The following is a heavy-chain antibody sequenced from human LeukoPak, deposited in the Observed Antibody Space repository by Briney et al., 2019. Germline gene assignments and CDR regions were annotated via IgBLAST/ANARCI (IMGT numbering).Heavy chain of an antibody. D-gene: IGHD6-13*01. CDR3: ARVWGYSSSWYPAYYYYYMNV. CDR1: GGSISSSSYY. CDR2: IYYSGNT. Sequence: KPSETLSLTCTVSGGSISSSSYYWGWIRQPPGKGLEWIGSIYYSGNTYYNPSLKSRVTISVDTSKNQFSLKLSSVTAADTAVYYCARVWGYSSSWYPAYYYYYMNVWGKGTTVTVSS. V-gene: IGHV4-39*07. J-gene: IGHJ6*03.